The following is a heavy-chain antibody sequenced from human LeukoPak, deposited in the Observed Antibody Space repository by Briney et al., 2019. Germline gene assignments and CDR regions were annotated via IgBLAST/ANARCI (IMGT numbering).Heavy chain of an antibody. CDR3: ARDLVYYDILTGYLDAFDI. CDR2: ISTYNGNT. D-gene: IGHD3-9*01. Sequence: GASVKVSCKASGYTFTSYDINWVRQATGQGLEWMGWISTYNGNTNYAQKLQGRVTMTTDTSTSTAYMELRSLRSDDTAVYYCARDLVYYDILTGYLDAFDIWGQGTMVTVSS. J-gene: IGHJ3*02. V-gene: IGHV1-18*01. CDR1: GYTFTSYD.